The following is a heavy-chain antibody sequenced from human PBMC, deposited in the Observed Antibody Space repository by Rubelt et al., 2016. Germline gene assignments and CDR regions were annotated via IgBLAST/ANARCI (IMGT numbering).Heavy chain of an antibody. J-gene: IGHJ4*02. D-gene: IGHD6-19*01. CDR2: IYYSGST. CDR3: ARSGAVAGTGYYFDY. V-gene: IGHV4-59*08. CDR1: GGSISSYY. Sequence: QVQLQESGPGLVKPSETLSLTCTVSGGSISSYYWSWIRQPPGKGLAWIGYIYYSGSTNYNPSLKRRVTISVDTSKNQFSLKLSSVTAADTAVYYCARSGAVAGTGYYFDYWGQGTLVTVSS.